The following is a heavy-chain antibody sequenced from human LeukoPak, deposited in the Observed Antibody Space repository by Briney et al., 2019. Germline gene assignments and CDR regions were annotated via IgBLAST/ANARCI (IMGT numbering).Heavy chain of an antibody. J-gene: IGHJ4*02. D-gene: IGHD4/OR15-4a*01. CDR3: ARRAGAYSHPYDY. CDR2: IRHNGIDK. V-gene: IGHV3-30*02. Sequence: GGSLRLSCAASGFTFSSYGMHWVRQAPGKGLEWVAFIRHNGIDKYLADSLKGRFIISRDNSKNTLYLQMNSLRAEDTAVYYCARRAGAYSHPYDYWGQGTLVTVSS. CDR1: GFTFSSYG.